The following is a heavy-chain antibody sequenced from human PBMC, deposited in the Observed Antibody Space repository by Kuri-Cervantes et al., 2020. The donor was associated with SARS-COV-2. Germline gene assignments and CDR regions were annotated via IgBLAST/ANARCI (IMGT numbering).Heavy chain of an antibody. J-gene: IGHJ4*02. V-gene: IGHV4-34*01. CDR3: ARGSHQYYYDSSGYYDY. Sequence: GSLRLSCAVYGGSFSGYYWSWIRQPPGKGLEWIGEINHSGSTNYNPSLKSRVTVSVDTSKNQFSLKLSSVTAADTAVYYCARGSHQYYYDSSGYYDYWGQGTLVTVSS. D-gene: IGHD3-22*01. CDR1: GGSFSGYY. CDR2: INHSGST.